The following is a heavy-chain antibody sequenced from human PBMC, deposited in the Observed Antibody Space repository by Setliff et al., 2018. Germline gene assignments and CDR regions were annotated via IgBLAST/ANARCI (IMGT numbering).Heavy chain of an antibody. CDR2: IYYSGST. CDR1: GGSISSGGYY. Sequence: SETLSLTCTVSGGSISSGGYYWSWIRQHPGKGLEWIGYIYYSGSTNYNPSLKGQATLSVDTSKNQFSLNVNSVIAADTAVYYCARGAPQRSSFDSRYMDVWDKGATVTVSS. V-gene: IGHV4-61*08. D-gene: IGHD1-1*01. CDR3: ARGAPQRSSFDSRYMDV. J-gene: IGHJ6*03.